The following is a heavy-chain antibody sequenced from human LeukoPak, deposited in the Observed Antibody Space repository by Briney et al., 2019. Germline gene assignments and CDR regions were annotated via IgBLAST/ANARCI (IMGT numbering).Heavy chain of an antibody. Sequence: SETLSLTCAVYGGSFSGYYWRGIRQPPGKGLEWIGEINHSGSTNYNPSLKSRVTISVDTSKNQFSLKLSSVTAADTAVYYCARGLRGTMIGPRFFRNWGQGTLVTVSS. D-gene: IGHD3-22*01. V-gene: IGHV4-34*01. CDR3: ARGLRGTMIGPRFFRN. J-gene: IGHJ4*02. CDR1: GGSFSGYY. CDR2: INHSGST.